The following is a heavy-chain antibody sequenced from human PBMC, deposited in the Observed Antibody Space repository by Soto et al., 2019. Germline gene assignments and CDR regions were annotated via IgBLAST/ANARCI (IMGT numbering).Heavy chain of an antibody. Sequence: PGGSLRLSCAASGFTFSSYAMSWVRQAPGKGLEWVSAISGSGGSTYYADSVKGRFTISRDNSKNTLYLQMNSLRAEDTAVYYCAKGNYDYVWGSTARYWGQGTLVTVYS. CDR2: ISGSGGST. J-gene: IGHJ4*02. D-gene: IGHD3-16*01. CDR1: GFTFSSYA. V-gene: IGHV3-23*01. CDR3: AKGNYDYVWGSTARY.